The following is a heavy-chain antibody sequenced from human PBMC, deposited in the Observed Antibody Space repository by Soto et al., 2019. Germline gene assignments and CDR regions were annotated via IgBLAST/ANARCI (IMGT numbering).Heavy chain of an antibody. CDR2: TGTTGDT. D-gene: IGHD3-10*01. CDR1: GFAFSSYD. Sequence: EEQLVESGGGMVQPGGSLRLSCVASGFAFSSYDMHWVRQVAGKGLEWVSATGTTGDTYYPASVKGRFTISREDGKNSLYLQMNNLRPGDTAVYYCARDATYGSGRGPDWYFDLWGRGTLVTVSS. V-gene: IGHV3-13*04. CDR3: ARDATYGSGRGPDWYFDL. J-gene: IGHJ2*01.